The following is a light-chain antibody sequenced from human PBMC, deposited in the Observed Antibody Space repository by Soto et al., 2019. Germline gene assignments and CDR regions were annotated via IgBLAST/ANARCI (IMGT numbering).Light chain of an antibody. CDR3: QHLTGT. CDR1: QSVSSSY. CDR2: GAS. J-gene: IGKJ2*01. V-gene: IGKV3-20*01. Sequence: EIVLTQSPGTLSLSPGERATLSCRASQSVSSSYLAWYQQKPGQAPRLLIYGASSRATGIPDRFSGSGSGTDFTLTISSLQPEDFATYYCQHLTGTFGQGTTLEIK.